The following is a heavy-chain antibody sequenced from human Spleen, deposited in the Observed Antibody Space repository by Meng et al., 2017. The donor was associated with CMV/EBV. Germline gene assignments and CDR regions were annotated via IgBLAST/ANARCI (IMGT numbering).Heavy chain of an antibody. CDR3: ARASDTSGYLDY. D-gene: IGHD3-22*01. CDR2: INPSAGST. V-gene: IGHV1-46*01. CDR1: GYTFISYY. J-gene: IGHJ4*02. Sequence: ASVKVSCKASGYTFISYYMHWVRQAPGQGLEWMGIINPSAGSTSYAQKFQGRVTITKDTSTSTVYMDLSSLRSEDTAVFYCARASDTSGYLDYWGQGTLVTVSS.